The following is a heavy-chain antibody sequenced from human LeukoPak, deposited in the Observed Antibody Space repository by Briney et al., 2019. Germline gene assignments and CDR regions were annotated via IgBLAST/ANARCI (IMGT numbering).Heavy chain of an antibody. V-gene: IGHV3-53*01. J-gene: IGHJ4*02. CDR2: IYSDGST. CDR3: ASGAVAGFYYFDY. D-gene: IGHD6-19*01. Sequence: GGSLRLSCAASGFTVSSKYMSWVRQAPGKGLEWVSVIYSDGSTHYADSVKGRFTISRDNSKNTLYLQMNSLRAEDTAVYYCASGAVAGFYYFDYWGQGTLVTVSS. CDR1: GFTVSSKY.